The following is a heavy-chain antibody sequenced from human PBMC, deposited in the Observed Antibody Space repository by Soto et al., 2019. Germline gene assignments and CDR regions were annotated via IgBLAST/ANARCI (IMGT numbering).Heavy chain of an antibody. CDR2: IYHSGST. CDR1: GYSISSGYY. J-gene: IGHJ4*02. D-gene: IGHD3-10*01. CDR3: ARSGVIITTWFGY. V-gene: IGHV4-38-2*01. Sequence: SETLSLTCAVSGYSISSGYYWGWIRQPPGKGLEWIGSIYHSGSTYYNPSLKSRVTISVDTSKNQFSLKLSSVTAADTAVYYCARSGVIITTWFGYWGQGTLVTVSS.